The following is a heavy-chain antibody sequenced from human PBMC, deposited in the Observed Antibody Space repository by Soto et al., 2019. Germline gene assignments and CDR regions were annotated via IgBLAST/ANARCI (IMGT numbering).Heavy chain of an antibody. Sequence: QVQLQESGPGLVKPSQTLSLTCTVSGGSISSGDYYWSWIRQPPGKCLEWIGYIYYSGSTYYKPSLKSRVTIPVDTSKNQSSLKLSSVTAADTAVYYCARDSAYRSYGMDVWGQGTTVTGSS. V-gene: IGHV4-30-4*01. D-gene: IGHD3-16*01. J-gene: IGHJ6*02. CDR2: IYYSGST. CDR1: GGSISSGDYY. CDR3: ARDSAYRSYGMDV.